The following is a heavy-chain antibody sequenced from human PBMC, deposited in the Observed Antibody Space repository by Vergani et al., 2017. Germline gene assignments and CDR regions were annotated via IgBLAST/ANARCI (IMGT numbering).Heavy chain of an antibody. J-gene: IGHJ3*02. D-gene: IGHD6-19*01. CDR3: AKVGRSEVAGTFGAFDI. V-gene: IGHV3-23*01. Sequence: EVQLLESGGDLVQPGGSLRLSCAASGFTFIMHAMSWVRQAPGKGLEWGSTLSASDRRTDYADSVKGRFTISRETAQHTLFLHMNSLRPEDTAVYYCAKVGRSEVAGTFGAFDIWGQGTMVTVSS. CDR2: LSASDRRT. CDR1: GFTFIMHA.